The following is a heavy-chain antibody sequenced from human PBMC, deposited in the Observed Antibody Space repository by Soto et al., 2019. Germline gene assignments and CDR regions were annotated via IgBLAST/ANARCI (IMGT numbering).Heavy chain of an antibody. CDR1: GGSISSGGYY. V-gene: IGHV4-31*03. Sequence: QVQLQESGPGLVKPSQTLSLTCTVSGGSISSGGYYWSWIRQHPGKGLEWIGYIYYSGSTYYNPSRNSRVTISVDTSKNQFSLKLSSVTAADTAVYYCARLRSDIVVVSAAIGYYYMDVWGKGTTVTVSS. CDR3: ARLRSDIVVVSAAIGYYYMDV. J-gene: IGHJ6*03. CDR2: IYYSGST. D-gene: IGHD2-2*01.